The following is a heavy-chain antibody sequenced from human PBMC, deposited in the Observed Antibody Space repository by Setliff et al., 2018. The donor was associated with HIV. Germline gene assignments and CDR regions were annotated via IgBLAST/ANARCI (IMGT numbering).Heavy chain of an antibody. Sequence: GGSLRLSCAASGFTFSSYGMHWVRQAPGKGLEWVAFIRYDGSNKYYADSVKGRFTISRDNSKNTLYLQMNSLRAEDTAVYYCAKDRYFDSSGSPVDYWGQGTLDTVSS. D-gene: IGHD3-22*01. CDR3: AKDRYFDSSGSPVDY. CDR2: IRYDGSNK. J-gene: IGHJ4*02. V-gene: IGHV3-30*02. CDR1: GFTFSSYG.